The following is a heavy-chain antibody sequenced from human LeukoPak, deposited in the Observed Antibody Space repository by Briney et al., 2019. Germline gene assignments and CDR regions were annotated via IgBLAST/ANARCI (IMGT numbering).Heavy chain of an antibody. V-gene: IGHV1-69*13. D-gene: IGHD3-3*01. Sequence: SVKVSCKASGYTFTSYDINWVRQAPGQGLEWMGGIIPIFGTANYAQKFQGRVTITADESTSTAYMELSSLRSEDTAVYYCARPRTIFGVYYFDYWGQGTLVTVSS. CDR3: ARPRTIFGVYYFDY. CDR1: GYTFTSYD. J-gene: IGHJ4*02. CDR2: IIPIFGTA.